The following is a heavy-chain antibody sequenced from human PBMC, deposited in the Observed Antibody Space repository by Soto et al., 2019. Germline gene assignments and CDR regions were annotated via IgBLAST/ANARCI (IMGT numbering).Heavy chain of an antibody. Sequence: QVQLQESGPGLVKPSQTLSLTCTVSGGSISSGVYYWSWIRQHPGKGLEWIGYIYYSGSTYYNPSLKSRVIISVDTSKNQFSLKLSSVTAADTAVYYCARGYCSGGSCYSTEPPFDYWGQGTLVTVSS. CDR1: GGSISSGVYY. J-gene: IGHJ4*02. V-gene: IGHV4-30-4*08. CDR3: ARGYCSGGSCYSTEPPFDY. CDR2: IYYSGST. D-gene: IGHD2-15*01.